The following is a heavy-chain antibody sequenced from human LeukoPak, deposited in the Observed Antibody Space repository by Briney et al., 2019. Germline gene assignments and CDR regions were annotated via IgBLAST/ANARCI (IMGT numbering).Heavy chain of an antibody. CDR3: TREQAGTIVDD. D-gene: IGHD1-1*01. Sequence: SETLSLTCAVSGYSVSAGYYWGWIRQSPGKGLEWIGSISHRGTTYHNPPLKSRIIISLDKSKTQFSLSLTSVTAADTATYYCTREQAGTIVDDWGQGTLVTVSS. CDR1: GYSVSAGYY. J-gene: IGHJ4*02. CDR2: ISHRGTT. V-gene: IGHV4-38-2*02.